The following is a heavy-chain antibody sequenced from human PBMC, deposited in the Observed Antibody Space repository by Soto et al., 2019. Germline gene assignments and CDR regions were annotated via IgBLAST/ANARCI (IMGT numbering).Heavy chain of an antibody. CDR2: ISGSGGST. V-gene: IGHV3-23*01. J-gene: IGHJ4*02. CDR1: GFTFSSYA. CDR3: AKDIYCILFSCYSDSPYYFYD. D-gene: IGHD2-15*01. Sequence: GRSLSISSAASGFTFSSYAMSWVRQAPGKGLEWVSAISGSGGSTYYADSVKGRFTISRDNSKNTLYLQMNSLRAEDTAVYYCAKDIYCILFSCYSDSPYYFYDCGQGPLVTVSS.